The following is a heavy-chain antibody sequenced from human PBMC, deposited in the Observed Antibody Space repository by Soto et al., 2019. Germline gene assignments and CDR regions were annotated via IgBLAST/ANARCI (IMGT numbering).Heavy chain of an antibody. CDR1: GGSISSYY. CDR2: IYYSGST. Sequence: SETLSLTCTVSGGSISSYYWSWIRQPPGKGLEWIGCIYYSGSTNYNPSLKSRVTISVDTSKNQFSLKLSSVTAADTAVYYCACSDPPLYYFDYWGQGTLVTVSS. CDR3: ACSDPPLYYFDY. J-gene: IGHJ4*02. V-gene: IGHV4-59*08.